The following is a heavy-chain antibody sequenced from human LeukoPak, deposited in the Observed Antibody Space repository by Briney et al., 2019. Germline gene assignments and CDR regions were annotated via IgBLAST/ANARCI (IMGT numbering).Heavy chain of an antibody. CDR1: GFTFSSYA. Sequence: GGSLRLSCAASGFTFSSYAINWVRQAPGKGLEWLSVLSGSGDSSYYADSVKGRFTIFRDNSKKTLFLQMNSLRAEDTAVYYCARDEVDYGERDSYYYGVDVWGQGTTVTVPS. CDR2: LSGSGDSS. J-gene: IGHJ6*02. V-gene: IGHV3-23*01. D-gene: IGHD4-17*01. CDR3: ARDEVDYGERDSYYYGVDV.